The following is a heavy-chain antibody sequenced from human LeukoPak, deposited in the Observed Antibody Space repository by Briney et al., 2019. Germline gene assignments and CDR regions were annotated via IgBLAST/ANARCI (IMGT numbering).Heavy chain of an antibody. CDR1: GGSISSYY. Sequence: SETLSLTCTVSGGSISSYYWTWIRQPPGKGLEWIGYIYYSGSSNYNPSLRSRVTISVDTSKNQFSLKLSSVTAADTAVYYCARDDPKLRWGFHTWGQGTLATVS. CDR3: ARDDPKLRWGFHT. J-gene: IGHJ4*02. V-gene: IGHV4-59*01. CDR2: IYYSGSS. D-gene: IGHD2-21*01.